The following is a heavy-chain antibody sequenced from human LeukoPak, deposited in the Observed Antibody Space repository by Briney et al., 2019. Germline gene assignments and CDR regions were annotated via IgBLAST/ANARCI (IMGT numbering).Heavy chain of an antibody. CDR3: AKPPEVGATVAYFDY. CDR2: ISFDGSNQ. V-gene: IGHV3-30*18. D-gene: IGHD1-26*01. Sequence: GGSLRLSCAASGFTFCGYGMHWVRQAPGKGLEWVALISFDGSNQYYADSVKGRFTISRDNSKNTLYLQMSSLRAEDTAVYYCAKPPEVGATVAYFDYWGQGTLGTVSS. J-gene: IGHJ4*02. CDR1: GFTFCGYG.